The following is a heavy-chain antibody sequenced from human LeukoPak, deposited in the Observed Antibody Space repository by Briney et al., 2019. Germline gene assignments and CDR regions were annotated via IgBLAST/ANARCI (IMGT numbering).Heavy chain of an antibody. Sequence: PGRSLRLSCAASGFTFDDYGIHWVRQAPGKGLEWVSGIDWNSGAIGYADSVKGRFTISRDNAKNSLYLQMNSLRAEDMALYYCVKDRAANLYGSGAFEYWGQGTLVTVSS. V-gene: IGHV3-9*03. J-gene: IGHJ4*02. CDR2: IDWNSGAI. CDR3: VKDRAANLYGSGAFEY. D-gene: IGHD3-10*01. CDR1: GFTFDDYG.